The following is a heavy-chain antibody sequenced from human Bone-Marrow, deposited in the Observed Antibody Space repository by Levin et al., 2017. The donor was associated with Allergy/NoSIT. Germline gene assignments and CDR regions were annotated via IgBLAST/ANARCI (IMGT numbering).Heavy chain of an antibody. Sequence: PSETLSLTCTVSAGSISSDYWGWVRQSPGKGLEWIGYIDHTGTAKYNPYLKSRVTISIDTSNNQFSLKMTSVTAADTAVYYCARDSGRATDPWGQGTLVTVSS. CDR2: IDHTGTA. V-gene: IGHV4-59*01. CDR3: ARDSGRATDP. J-gene: IGHJ5*02. CDR1: AGSISSDY.